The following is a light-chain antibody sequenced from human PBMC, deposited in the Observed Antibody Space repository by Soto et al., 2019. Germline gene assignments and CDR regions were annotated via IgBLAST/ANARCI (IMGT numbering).Light chain of an antibody. CDR2: GAS. CDR1: QSVGTD. CDR3: HQYNDWPRFT. V-gene: IGKV3-15*01. J-gene: IGKJ3*01. Sequence: IVMTQSPATLSVSPGERATLSCRASQSVGTDLAWYQQKPGQAPSRLIYGASTRATGIPARFSGSGSGTEFTLTINSLQSEDLAVYYCHQYNDWPRFTFGPGTKVEIK.